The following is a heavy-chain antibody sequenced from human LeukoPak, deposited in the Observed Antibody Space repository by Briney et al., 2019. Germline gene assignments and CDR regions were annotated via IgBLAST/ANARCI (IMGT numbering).Heavy chain of an antibody. CDR3: AREEYSSGWYGYYFDY. Sequence: ASVKVSCKASGYTFTGYYMHWVRHAPGQGLEWMGWINPNSGGTNYAQKFQGRVTMTRDTSIGTAYMELSRLRSDDTAVYYCAREEYSSGWYGYYFDYWGQGTLVTVSS. CDR2: INPNSGGT. V-gene: IGHV1-2*02. D-gene: IGHD6-19*01. J-gene: IGHJ4*02. CDR1: GYTFTGYY.